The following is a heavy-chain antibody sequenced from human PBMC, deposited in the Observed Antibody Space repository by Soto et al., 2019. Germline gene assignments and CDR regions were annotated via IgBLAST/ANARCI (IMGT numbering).Heavy chain of an antibody. Sequence: KASETLSLTCTVSGGSISSYYWSWIRQPPGKGLEWIGYIYYSGSTNYNPSLKSRVTISVDTSKNQFSLKLSSVTAADTAVYYCARDSGSYYWFWFDPWGQGTLVTVSS. D-gene: IGHD1-26*01. V-gene: IGHV4-59*01. CDR1: GGSISSYY. CDR3: ARDSGSYYWFWFDP. CDR2: IYYSGST. J-gene: IGHJ5*02.